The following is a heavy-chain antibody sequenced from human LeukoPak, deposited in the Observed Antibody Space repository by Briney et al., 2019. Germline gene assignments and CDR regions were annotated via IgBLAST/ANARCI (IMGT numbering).Heavy chain of an antibody. CDR3: ARSRGTIYRADVFDI. CDR1: GGSVTSGTYH. J-gene: IGHJ3*02. D-gene: IGHD1-1*01. Sequence: SETLSLTCSVSGGSVTSGTYHWGWIRQPPGKGLEWIGSVYFDGGTHYNPSLQSRVTISVDTSKNQFSLRLSSVTAADTALFYCARSRGTIYRADVFDIWGQGTMVTVSS. CDR2: VYFDGGT. V-gene: IGHV4-39*07.